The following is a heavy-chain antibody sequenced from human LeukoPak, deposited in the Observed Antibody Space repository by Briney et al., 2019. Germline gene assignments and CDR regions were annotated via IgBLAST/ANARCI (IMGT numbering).Heavy chain of an antibody. CDR3: ARSRLLWFGEFSYYFDY. V-gene: IGHV3-33*01. D-gene: IGHD3-10*01. Sequence: GRSLRLSCAASGFTFSSYGMHWVRQAPGKGLEWVAVIWYDGSNKYYADSVKGRFTISRDNSKNTLYLQMNSLRAEDTAVYYCARSRLLWFGEFSYYFDYWGQGTLVTVSS. CDR1: GFTFSSYG. J-gene: IGHJ4*02. CDR2: IWYDGSNK.